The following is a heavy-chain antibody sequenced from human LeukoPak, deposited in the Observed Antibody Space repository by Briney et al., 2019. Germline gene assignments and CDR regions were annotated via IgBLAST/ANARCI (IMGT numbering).Heavy chain of an antibody. CDR1: GGSISSYY. CDR2: IYSSGST. D-gene: IGHD5/OR15-5a*01. CDR3: ARRNGQDIVSTFRRRYYFDY. J-gene: IGHJ4*02. Sequence: SETLSLTCTVSGGSISSYYWSWIRQPAGKGLEWIGRIYSSGSTNYNPSLKSRVTMSVDTSKNQFSLKLSSVTAADTAVYYCARRNGQDIVSTFRRRYYFDYWGQGTLVTVSS. V-gene: IGHV4-4*07.